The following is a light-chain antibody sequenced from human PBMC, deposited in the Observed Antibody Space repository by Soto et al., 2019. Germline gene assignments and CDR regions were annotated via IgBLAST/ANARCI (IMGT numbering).Light chain of an antibody. V-gene: IGKV3-20*01. Sequence: EIVLSQSPATLSLSPGERATLSCRAIQTVRNNYLAWYQQKPGQAPRLLIYGASSRATGIPDRFSGSGSGTDFTLTISRLEPEDFAVYYCQQYGSSAPTTFGQGTKVDIK. CDR3: QQYGSSAPTT. CDR1: QTVRNNY. J-gene: IGKJ1*01. CDR2: GAS.